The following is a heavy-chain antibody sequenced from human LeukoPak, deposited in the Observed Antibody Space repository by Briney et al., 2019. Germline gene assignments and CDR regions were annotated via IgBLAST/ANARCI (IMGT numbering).Heavy chain of an antibody. CDR2: INTNTLNP. CDR1: GYTFTSYA. V-gene: IGHV7-4-1*02. CDR3: ARTRLAAAGSFNY. D-gene: IGHD6-13*01. Sequence: GASVKVSCKASGYTFTSYAMNWVRQAPGHGLEWMGWINTNTLNPTYAQGFTGRFVFSLDTSVSTAYLQITSLKAEDTAVYYCARTRLAAAGSFNYWGQGTLVTVSS. J-gene: IGHJ4*02.